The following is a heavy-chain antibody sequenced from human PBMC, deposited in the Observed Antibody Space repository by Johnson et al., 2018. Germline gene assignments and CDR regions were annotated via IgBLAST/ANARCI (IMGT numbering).Heavy chain of an antibody. Sequence: VRLVEAGGGLVKPGGSLRLCCAASGFTFSIYSMNWVRQAPGKGLEWVSCISSSSVYIFYADSVKGRFTISRDNAKNSLYLQMNSLRAEDTAVYSCASADRTDYYGTDAFDIWGLGTLVTVSS. CDR2: ISSSSVYI. CDR1: GFTFSIYS. D-gene: IGHD3/OR15-3a*01. J-gene: IGHJ3*02. CDR3: ASADRTDYYGTDAFDI. V-gene: IGHV3-21*01.